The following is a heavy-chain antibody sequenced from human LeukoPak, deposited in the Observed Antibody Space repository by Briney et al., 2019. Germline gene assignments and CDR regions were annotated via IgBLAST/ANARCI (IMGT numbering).Heavy chain of an antibody. Sequence: SETLSLTCTVSGGSISSSSYYWGWIRQPPGKGLEWIGSIYYSGSTYYNPSLKSRVTISVDTSKNQFSLKLSSVTAADTAVYYCARHLLWFGEPLNWFDPWGQGTLVTVSS. J-gene: IGHJ5*02. CDR1: GGSISSSSYY. CDR2: IYYSGST. D-gene: IGHD3-10*01. V-gene: IGHV4-39*01. CDR3: ARHLLWFGEPLNWFDP.